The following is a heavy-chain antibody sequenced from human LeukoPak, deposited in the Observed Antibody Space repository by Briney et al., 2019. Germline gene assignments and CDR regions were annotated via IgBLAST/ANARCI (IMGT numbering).Heavy chain of an antibody. V-gene: IGHV4-34*01. Sequence: PSETLSLTCAVYGGSFRGYYWSWIRQPPGKGPEWIGEVNHSGSTNYNPSLKSRVTISVDTSKNQFSLKLSSVTAADTAVYYRPRPGYDILTGYRKGYFDYWGQGTLVTVSS. CDR2: VNHSGST. D-gene: IGHD3-9*01. CDR1: GGSFRGYY. J-gene: IGHJ4*02. CDR3: PRPGYDILTGYRKGYFDY.